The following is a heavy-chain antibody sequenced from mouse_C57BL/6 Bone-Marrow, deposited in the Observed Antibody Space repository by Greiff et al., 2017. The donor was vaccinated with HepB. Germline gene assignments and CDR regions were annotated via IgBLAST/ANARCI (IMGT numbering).Heavy chain of an antibody. CDR1: GFTFTDYY. CDR2: IRNKANGYTT. V-gene: IGHV7-3*01. D-gene: IGHD1-1*01. CDR3: ARPPHYYGSIAWCAY. Sequence: EVQLVESGGGLVQPGGSLSLSCAASGFTFTDYYMSWVRQPPGKALEWLGFIRNKANGYTTEYSASVKGRFTISRDNSQSILYLQMNALRAEDSAPHYCARPPHYYGSIAWCAYWGQGTLVTVSA. J-gene: IGHJ3*01.